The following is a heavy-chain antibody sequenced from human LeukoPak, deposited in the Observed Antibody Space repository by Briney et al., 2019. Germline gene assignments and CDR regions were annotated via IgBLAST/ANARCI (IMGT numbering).Heavy chain of an antibody. Sequence: GGSLRLSCAASGFTVSNTYMSWVRQAPGKGLEWVSVIYSSGGTFYSESVKGRFTISRDNSKNTLYLQMNSLRAEDTAVYYCAPPSGTLDYWGQGTLVTVSS. J-gene: IGHJ4*02. CDR1: GFTVSNTY. CDR2: IYSSGGT. D-gene: IGHD3-3*01. V-gene: IGHV3-53*01. CDR3: APPSGTLDY.